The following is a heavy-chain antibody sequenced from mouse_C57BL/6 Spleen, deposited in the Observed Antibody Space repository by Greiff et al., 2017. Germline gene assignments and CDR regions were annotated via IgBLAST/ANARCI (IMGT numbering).Heavy chain of an antibody. J-gene: IGHJ3*01. CDR1: GYTFTGYW. V-gene: IGHV1-9*01. D-gene: IGHD1-1*01. CDR3: ARWAITTVVATRGSWFAY. CDR2: ILPGSGST. Sequence: LMKPGASVKLSCKATGYTFTGYWIEWVKQRPGHGLEWIGEILPGSGSTNYNEKFKGKATFTADTSSNTAYMQLSSLTTEDSAIYYCARWAITTVVATRGSWFAYWGQGTLVTVSA.